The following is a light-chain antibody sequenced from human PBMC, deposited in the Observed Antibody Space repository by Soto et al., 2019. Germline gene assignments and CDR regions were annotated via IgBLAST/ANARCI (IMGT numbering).Light chain of an antibody. Sequence: DIVMTQSPDSLAVSLGERATINCKSSQSVLHSSNNMNYLTWYQHKPGQPPKVLIYWASTRESGVPDRISGSGSGTDFTLTISSLQAEDVAVYYCQQYHSAPLTFGGGTKVEI. J-gene: IGKJ4*01. CDR2: WAS. V-gene: IGKV4-1*01. CDR3: QQYHSAPLT. CDR1: QSVLHSSNNMNY.